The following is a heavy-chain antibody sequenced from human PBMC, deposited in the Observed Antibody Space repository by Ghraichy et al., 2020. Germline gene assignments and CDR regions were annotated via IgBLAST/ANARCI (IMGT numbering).Heavy chain of an antibody. J-gene: IGHJ4*02. V-gene: IGHV3-66*01. CDR3: ARGPSSGYSVDY. D-gene: IGHD3-22*01. Sequence: GESLNISCAASGFTVSSNYMSWVRQAPGKGLEWVSVIYSGGSTYYADSVKGRFTISRDNSKNTLYLQMNSLRAEDTAVYYCARGPSSGYSVDYWGQGTLVTVSS. CDR2: IYSGGST. CDR1: GFTVSSNY.